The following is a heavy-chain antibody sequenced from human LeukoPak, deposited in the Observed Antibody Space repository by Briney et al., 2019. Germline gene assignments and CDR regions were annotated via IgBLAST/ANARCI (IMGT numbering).Heavy chain of an antibody. D-gene: IGHD1-26*01. CDR3: ARGSYSGSFRGDY. CDR2: ISYDGSNK. Sequence: GGSLRLSCAASGFAFSSYAMHWVRQAPGKGLEWVAVISYDGSNKYYADSVKGRFTISRDNSKNTLYLQMNSLRAEDTAVYYCARGSYSGSFRGDYWGQGTLVTVSS. J-gene: IGHJ4*02. V-gene: IGHV3-30-3*01. CDR1: GFAFSSYA.